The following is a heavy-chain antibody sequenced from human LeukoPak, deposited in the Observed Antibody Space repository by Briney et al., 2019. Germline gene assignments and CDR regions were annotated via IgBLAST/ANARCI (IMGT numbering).Heavy chain of an antibody. CDR1: GYTFTTHG. CDR3: AREAWTRWLGDRERYFEY. J-gene: IGHJ4*02. D-gene: IGHD3-10*01. Sequence: GASVKVSCKASGYTFTTHGISWVRQAPGQGLEWMGWISTYNGNTKSAQKFQGRVTMTTDTSTSTAYMKLRSLRSDDTAVYYCAREAWTRWLGDRERYFEYWGQGSLVTVSS. V-gene: IGHV1-18*01. CDR2: ISTYNGNT.